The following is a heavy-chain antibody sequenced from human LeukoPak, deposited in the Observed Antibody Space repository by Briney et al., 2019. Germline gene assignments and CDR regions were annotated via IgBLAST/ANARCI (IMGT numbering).Heavy chain of an antibody. CDR3: AKDWEYGRSSWYGAARLWGFDY. J-gene: IGHJ4*02. Sequence: GGSLRLSCAASGFTFSSYAMSWVRQAPGKGLEWVSAISGSGGSTYYAGSVKGRFTISRDNSKNTLYLQMNSLRAEDTAVYYCAKDWEYGRSSWYGAARLWGFDYWGQGTLVTVSS. CDR1: GFTFSSYA. D-gene: IGHD6-13*01. V-gene: IGHV3-23*01. CDR2: ISGSGGST.